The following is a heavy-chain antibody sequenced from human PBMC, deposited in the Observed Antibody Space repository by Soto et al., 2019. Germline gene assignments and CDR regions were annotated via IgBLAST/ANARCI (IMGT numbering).Heavy chain of an antibody. D-gene: IGHD6-19*01. CDR1: GFTFSSYG. J-gene: IGHJ4*02. CDR2: ISYDGSNK. V-gene: IGHV3-30*18. Sequence: QVQLVESGGGVVQPGRSLRLSCAASGFTFSSYGMHWVRQAPGKGLEWVAVISYDGSNKYYADSVKGRFTISRDNSKNPLYLQMNSLRAEDTAVYYCAKAGYSSGWYDYWGQGTLVTVSS. CDR3: AKAGYSSGWYDY.